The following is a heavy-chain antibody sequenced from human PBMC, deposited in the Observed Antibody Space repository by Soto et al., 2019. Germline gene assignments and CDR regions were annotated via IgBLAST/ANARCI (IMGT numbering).Heavy chain of an antibody. D-gene: IGHD5-18*01. V-gene: IGHV5-51*01. CDR3: ARRRTSMATGWSFDY. Sequence: PGESLKISCKGSGYSFTNYWIGWVRQMPGRGLEWMGIIYPGDSDTRYSPSFQGQVTISADKSISTAYLQWSSVKASDAAMYYCARRRTSMATGWSFDYWAQGTLVTVSS. J-gene: IGHJ4*02. CDR1: GYSFTNYW. CDR2: IYPGDSDT.